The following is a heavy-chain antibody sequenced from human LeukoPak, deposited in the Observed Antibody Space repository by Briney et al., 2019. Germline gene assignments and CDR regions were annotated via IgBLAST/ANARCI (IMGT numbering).Heavy chain of an antibody. J-gene: IGHJ4*02. CDR3: ARHVRFLEWLSSYYFDY. V-gene: IGHV4-39*01. CDR2: IYFIGTN. Sequence: PSETLSLTSTVSGGTIRSSSYYCGWIRQPPRKGLESIGSIYFIGTNYYKPSLKTRVTISVVTPPRQFSPRLCSVTTPDTALHYCARHVRFLEWLSSYYFDYWGQGTLVTVS. CDR1: GGTIRSSSYY. D-gene: IGHD3-3*01.